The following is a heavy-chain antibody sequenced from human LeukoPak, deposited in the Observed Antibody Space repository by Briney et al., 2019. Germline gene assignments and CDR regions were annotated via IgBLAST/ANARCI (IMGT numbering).Heavy chain of an antibody. Sequence: GGSLRLSCAASGFTFRRYAMGWVRQAPGKGLDWVSSITAGGDTFYADSVKGRFTISRDNSRDTLYLQMNSLRAEDTDIYYCASGSTRGNGYYFDSWGQGTLVTVSS. CDR1: GFTFRRYA. CDR3: ASGSTRGNGYYFDS. V-gene: IGHV3-23*01. D-gene: IGHD3-10*01. CDR2: ITAGGDT. J-gene: IGHJ4*02.